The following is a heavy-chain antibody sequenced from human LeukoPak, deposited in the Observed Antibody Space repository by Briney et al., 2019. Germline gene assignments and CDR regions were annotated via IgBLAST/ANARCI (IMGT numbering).Heavy chain of an antibody. D-gene: IGHD3-16*01. Sequence: PGRSLRLSCAASGFTFSSYGMHWVRQAPGKGLEWVSVIYSGGSTYYADSVKGRFTISRDNSKNTLYLQMNNLRAEDTAVYYCARGLGDPDYWGQGTLVTVSS. CDR3: ARGLGDPDY. V-gene: IGHV3-53*01. J-gene: IGHJ4*02. CDR1: GFTFSSYG. CDR2: IYSGGST.